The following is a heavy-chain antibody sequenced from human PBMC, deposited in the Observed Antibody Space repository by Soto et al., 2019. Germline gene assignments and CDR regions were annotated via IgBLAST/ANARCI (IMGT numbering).Heavy chain of an antibody. V-gene: IGHV4-39*01. CDR3: ARYSMNGDYPYYLYS. D-gene: IGHD4-17*01. Sequence: PSETLSLTCTVSGGSISSSSYYWGWIRQPPGKGLEWIGSIYYSGSTYYNPSLKGRVTISVDTSKNQFSLKLSSVTAADTAVYYCARYSMNGDYPYYLYSWAQRTLVPVSS. CDR2: IYYSGST. CDR1: GGSISSSSYY. J-gene: IGHJ4*02.